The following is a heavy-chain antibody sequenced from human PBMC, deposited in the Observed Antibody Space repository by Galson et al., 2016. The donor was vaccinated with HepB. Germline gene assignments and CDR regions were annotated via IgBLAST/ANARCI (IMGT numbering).Heavy chain of an antibody. CDR3: AREKAHYDILTGSTTYYGMDF. CDR1: GFTFSSYH. V-gene: IGHV3-21*01. CDR2: ISSDSSYI. Sequence: SLRLSCAASGFTFSSYHLNWVRQAPGKGLEWVSSISSDSSYIYSADSVEGRITISRDNAKNSMYLQMHSLRAEDTAVYSCAREKAHYDILTGSTTYYGMDFWGKGTTVTVSS. D-gene: IGHD3-9*01. J-gene: IGHJ6*04.